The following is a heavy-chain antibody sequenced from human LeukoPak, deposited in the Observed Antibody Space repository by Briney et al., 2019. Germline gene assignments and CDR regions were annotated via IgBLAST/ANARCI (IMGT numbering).Heavy chain of an antibody. D-gene: IGHD3-16*02. CDR3: ARSPVGGVIVIGDY. V-gene: IGHV3-30*03. Sequence: GGSLRLSCAASGFSFCNYGMASVRQAPGKGLEWVAVISYDGSIEYYADSVKGRFTISRDNSKNTLYLQMNSLRSEDTAAYYWARSPVGGVIVIGDYWGQGTLVTVSS. CDR2: ISYDGSIE. J-gene: IGHJ4*02. CDR1: GFSFCNYG.